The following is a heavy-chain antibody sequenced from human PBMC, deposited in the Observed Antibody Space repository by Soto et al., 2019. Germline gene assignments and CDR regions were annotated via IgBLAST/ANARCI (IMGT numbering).Heavy chain of an antibody. CDR2: INHSGST. Sequence: SETLSLTCAVYGGSFSGYYWSWIRQPPGKGLEWIGEINHSGSTNYNPSLKSRVTISVDTSKNQFSLKLSSVTAADTAVYYCARGKDRPANPWFDPWGQGTLVTVSS. CDR1: GGSFSGYY. D-gene: IGHD6-25*01. CDR3: ARGKDRPANPWFDP. J-gene: IGHJ5*02. V-gene: IGHV4-34*01.